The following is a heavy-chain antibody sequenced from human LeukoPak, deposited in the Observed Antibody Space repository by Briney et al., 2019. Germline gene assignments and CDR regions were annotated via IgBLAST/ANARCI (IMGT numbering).Heavy chain of an antibody. CDR1: GFTFSSNY. J-gene: IGHJ6*02. CDR2: IYSGGST. CDR3: ARATGAYCSSTSCYNGWDGYYYGMDV. V-gene: IGHV3-53*01. Sequence: GGSLRLSCAASGFTFSSNYMSWVRQAPGKGLEWVSVIYSGGSTYYADSVKGRFTISRDNSKNTLYLQMNRLRAEDTAVYYCARATGAYCSSTSCYNGWDGYYYGMDVWGQGTTVTVSS. D-gene: IGHD2-2*02.